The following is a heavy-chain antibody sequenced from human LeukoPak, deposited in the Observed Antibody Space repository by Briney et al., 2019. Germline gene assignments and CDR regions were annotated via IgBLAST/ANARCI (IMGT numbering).Heavy chain of an antibody. CDR1: GGSISSINW. Sequence: SGTLSLTCAVSGGSISSINWWSWVRQPPGKGLEWIGEVYHSGSTNYNPSLKSRVTMSVDKSKNQFSLKVSSVTAADTAVYYCARARTIFGVASAFDYWGQGTLVTVSS. CDR3: ARARTIFGVASAFDY. J-gene: IGHJ4*02. V-gene: IGHV4-4*02. D-gene: IGHD3-3*01. CDR2: VYHSGST.